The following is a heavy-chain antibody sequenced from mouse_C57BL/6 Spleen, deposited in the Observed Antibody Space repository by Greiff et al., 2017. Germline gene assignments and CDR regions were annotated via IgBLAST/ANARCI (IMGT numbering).Heavy chain of an antibody. V-gene: IGHV1-26*01. J-gene: IGHJ3*01. D-gene: IGHD1-1*01. CDR2: INPNNGGT. Sequence: VQLQQSGPELVKPGASVKISCKASGYTFTDYYMNWVKQSNGKSLEWIGDINPNNGGTSYNQKFKGKATLTVDKSSSTAYMELRSLTSEDSAVYYCARGITTVAYWGQGTLVTVSA. CDR1: GYTFTDYY. CDR3: ARGITTVAY.